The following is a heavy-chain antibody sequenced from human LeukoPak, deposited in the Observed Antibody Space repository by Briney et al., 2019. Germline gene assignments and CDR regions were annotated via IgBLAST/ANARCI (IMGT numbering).Heavy chain of an antibody. Sequence: ASETLSLTCTISGGSISSYYWSWIRQPAGKGLEWIGRIYTSGSTNYNPSLKSRVTMSVDTSKNQFSLKLSSVTAADTAVYYCARGTYCSSTSCYTFDYWGRGTLVTVSS. CDR1: GGSISSYY. CDR3: ARGTYCSSTSCYTFDY. CDR2: IYTSGST. V-gene: IGHV4-4*07. D-gene: IGHD2-2*02. J-gene: IGHJ4*02.